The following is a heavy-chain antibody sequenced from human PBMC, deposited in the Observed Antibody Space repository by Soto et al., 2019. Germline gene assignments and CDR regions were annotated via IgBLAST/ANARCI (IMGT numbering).Heavy chain of an antibody. CDR3: ARGQRFSDWFDP. V-gene: IGHV4-4*07. J-gene: IGHJ5*02. Sequence: PSETLSLTCTASGGSMSSYYWTWIRQPAGKGLEGIGRVYSSGGTHYNPSLKSQFPLSIGTSKNQFSRRLRSLTDAYTAVYFCARGQRFSDWFDPCGQGTLVTVSS. CDR1: GGSMSSYY. CDR2: VYSSGGT. D-gene: IGHD3-3*01.